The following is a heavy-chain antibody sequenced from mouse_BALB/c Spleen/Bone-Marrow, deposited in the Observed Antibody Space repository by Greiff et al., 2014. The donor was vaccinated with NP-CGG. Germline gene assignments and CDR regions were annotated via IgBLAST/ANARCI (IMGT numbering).Heavy chain of an antibody. V-gene: IGHV1S81*02. D-gene: IGHD3-1*01. CDR2: INPTNGST. CDR3: ASGPWYFDV. J-gene: IGHJ1*01. Sequence: QVQLQQSGAELVRPGVSVKLSCKASGYTFTSYWMHWIKQRPEQGLERIGEINPTNGSTNYNEEFKTKATLTVDKSSSTAYTQLSSLTSEDSAVYYCASGPWYFDVWGAGTTVTVSS. CDR1: GYTFTSYW.